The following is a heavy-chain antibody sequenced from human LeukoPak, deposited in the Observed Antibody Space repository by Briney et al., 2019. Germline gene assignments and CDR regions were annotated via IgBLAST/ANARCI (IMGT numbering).Heavy chain of an antibody. CDR2: IYHSGST. CDR3: ARHSTSWSPSPDY. CDR1: GGSISSSNW. Sequence: SETLSLTCAVSGGSISSSNWWSWVRQPPGKGLEWIGEIYHSGSTNYNPSLKSRVTISVDKSKNQFSLKLSSVTAADTAVYYCARHSTSWSPSPDYWGQGTLVIVSS. J-gene: IGHJ4*02. D-gene: IGHD2-2*01. V-gene: IGHV4-4*02.